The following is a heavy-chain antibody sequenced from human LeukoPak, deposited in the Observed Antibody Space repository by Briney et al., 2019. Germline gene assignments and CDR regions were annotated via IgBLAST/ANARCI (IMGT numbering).Heavy chain of an antibody. CDR1: GGTFSSYA. Sequence: SVKVSSKAAGGTFSSYAISWVRQGPGQGLEWMGGIIPIFGTANYAQKIQGRVMITADESTSTAHMELSSLRSEDTAVYYCAREGYRYGDFPYYFDYWGQGTLVTVSS. CDR2: IIPIFGTA. CDR3: AREGYRYGDFPYYFDY. V-gene: IGHV1-69*13. D-gene: IGHD4-17*01. J-gene: IGHJ4*02.